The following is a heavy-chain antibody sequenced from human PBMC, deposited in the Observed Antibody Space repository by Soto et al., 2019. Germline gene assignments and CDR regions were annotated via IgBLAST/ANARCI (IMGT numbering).Heavy chain of an antibody. CDR3: ANTKLGYCSGGSCYPHTYYYYYGMDV. CDR1: GFTFSSYA. CDR2: ISGSGGST. V-gene: IGHV3-23*01. D-gene: IGHD2-15*01. Sequence: GGSLRLSCAASGFTFSSYAMSWVRQAPGKGLEWVPAISGSGGSTYYADSVKGRFTISRDNSKNTLYLQMNSLRAEDTAVYYCANTKLGYCSGGSCYPHTYYYYYGMDVWGQGTTVTVSS. J-gene: IGHJ6*02.